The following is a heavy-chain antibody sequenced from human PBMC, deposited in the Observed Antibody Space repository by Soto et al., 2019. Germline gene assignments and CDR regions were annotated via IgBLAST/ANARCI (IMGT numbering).Heavy chain of an antibody. V-gene: IGHV4-59*01. CDR2: VSYSGNT. CDR1: GGSINNYK. D-gene: IGHD1-1*01. Sequence: QVQLQESGPGLVKPSETLFLTCTVSGGSINNYKWSWIRQPPGKEPEWVGHVSYSGNTNYNPSLKSRVTKSVDTPKNLFALKLSALTAADTALYYCACGPNPYNFDCWGQGTLVTVSS. J-gene: IGHJ4*02. CDR3: ACGPNPYNFDC.